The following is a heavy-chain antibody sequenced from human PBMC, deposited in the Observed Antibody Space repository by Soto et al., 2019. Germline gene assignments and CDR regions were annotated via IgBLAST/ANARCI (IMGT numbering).Heavy chain of an antibody. CDR3: ARDHDILTGYPLPLDAFDI. D-gene: IGHD3-9*01. Sequence: PGGSLRLSCAASGFTFSSYGMHWVRQAPGKGLEWVAVIWYDGSNKYYADSVKGRFTISRDNSKNTLYLQMNSLRAEDTAVYYCARDHDILTGYPLPLDAFDIWGQGTMVTVSS. V-gene: IGHV3-33*01. CDR2: IWYDGSNK. J-gene: IGHJ3*02. CDR1: GFTFSSYG.